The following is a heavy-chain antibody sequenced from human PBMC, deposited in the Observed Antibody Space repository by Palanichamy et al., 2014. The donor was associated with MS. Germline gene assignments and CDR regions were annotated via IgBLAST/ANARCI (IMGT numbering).Heavy chain of an antibody. D-gene: IGHD2-21*01. CDR1: GFTLSNYW. Sequence: EVLLEESGGGPVQPGGSLRLSCTASGFTLSNYWMTWVRQAPGKGLEWVANIKEDGSEKYYVDSVKGRFTVSRDNVRNSLYLQMDSLRSEDTAVYYCGTYPFLPHWGQGTLVTVSS. CDR2: IKEDGSEK. J-gene: IGHJ4*02. V-gene: IGHV3-7*03. CDR3: GTYPFLPH.